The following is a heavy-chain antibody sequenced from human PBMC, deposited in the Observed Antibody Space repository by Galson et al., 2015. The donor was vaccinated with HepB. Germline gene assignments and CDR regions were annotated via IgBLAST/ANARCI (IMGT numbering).Heavy chain of an antibody. CDR3: ASPGSGGSYVFNY. V-gene: IGHV1-2*06. CDR1: GYSFTGYY. J-gene: IGHJ4*02. D-gene: IGHD2-15*01. Sequence: SVKVSCKASGYSFTGYYMHWVRQAPGQGLEWMGRINPNSGGTNYAQKFQGRVTMTRDTSISTANMELSRLRSDDTAVYYCASPGSGGSYVFNYWGQGTLVTVSS. CDR2: INPNSGGT.